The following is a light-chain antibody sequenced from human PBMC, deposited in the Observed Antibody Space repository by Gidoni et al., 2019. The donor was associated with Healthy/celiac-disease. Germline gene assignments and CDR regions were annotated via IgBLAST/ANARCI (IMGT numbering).Light chain of an antibody. CDR1: KVGDKY. Sequence: SYELIQPPSVSVSPGQTASITCSGDKVGDKYVSWYQQKPGQSPVLVMYQDSKRPSGIPERLSGSNSGNTATLTISGTKAMDEADYYCLAWGSSTVVFGGGTKLTVL. J-gene: IGLJ2*01. CDR3: LAWGSSTVV. V-gene: IGLV3-1*01. CDR2: QDS.